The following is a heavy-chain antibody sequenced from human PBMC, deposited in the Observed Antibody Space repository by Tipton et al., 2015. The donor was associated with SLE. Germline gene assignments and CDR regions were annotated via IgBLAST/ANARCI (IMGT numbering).Heavy chain of an antibody. CDR2: INHSGST. D-gene: IGHD2-2*01. CDR1: GGSFSGYY. J-gene: IGHJ5*02. CDR3: ARGVIVVVPAAKKTYWFDP. Sequence: TLSLTCAVYGGSFSGYYWSWIRQPPGKGLEWIGEINHSGSTNYNPSLKSRVTISVDTSKNQFSLKLSPVTAADTAVYYCARGVIVVVPAAKKTYWFDPCSPGPLATVSS. V-gene: IGHV4-34*01.